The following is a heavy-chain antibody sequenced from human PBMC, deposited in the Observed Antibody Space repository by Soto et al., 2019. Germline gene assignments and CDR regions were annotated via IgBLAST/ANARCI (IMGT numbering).Heavy chain of an antibody. J-gene: IGHJ5*02. Sequence: GGSLSLSCAASELSVSSKSFNGVRQAPGKGLEWLSTIYRGGTTYYADSVRGRFTISRDNSRNTLFLQMNNLGADDTAVYFCVSDVGPWGQGTLVTSPQ. CDR3: VSDVGP. CDR2: IYRGGTT. CDR1: ELSVSSKS. V-gene: IGHV3-53*01.